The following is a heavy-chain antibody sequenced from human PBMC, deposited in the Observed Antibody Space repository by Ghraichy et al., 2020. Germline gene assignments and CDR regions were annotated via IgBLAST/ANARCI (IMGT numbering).Heavy chain of an antibody. D-gene: IGHD3-10*01. Sequence: GGSLRLSCAASGFTFSNYWMHWVRQPPGKGLMWVSRISGDGTTTTYADSVKGRFTISRDNARNTMYLQMNSLRAEDTAVYYCTLWFGELPSRHFDYWGQGALVTVSS. V-gene: IGHV3-74*01. CDR2: ISGDGTTT. CDR3: TLWFGELPSRHFDY. J-gene: IGHJ4*02. CDR1: GFTFSNYW.